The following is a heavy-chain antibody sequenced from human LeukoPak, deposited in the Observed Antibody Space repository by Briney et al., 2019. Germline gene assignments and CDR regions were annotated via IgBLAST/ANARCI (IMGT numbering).Heavy chain of an antibody. Sequence: ASVKVSCKASGYTFTGYYMHWVRQAPGQGLEWMGRINPNSGGTNYAQKFQGRVTTTRDTSISTAYMELSRLRSDDTAVYYCASGGSYSFSGVDYFDYWGQGTLVTVSS. J-gene: IGHJ4*02. D-gene: IGHD1-26*01. CDR2: INPNSGGT. CDR3: ASGGSYSFSGVDYFDY. CDR1: GYTFTGYY. V-gene: IGHV1-2*06.